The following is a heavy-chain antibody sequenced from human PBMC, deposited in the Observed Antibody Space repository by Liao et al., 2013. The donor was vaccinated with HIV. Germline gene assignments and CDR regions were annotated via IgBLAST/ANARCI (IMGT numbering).Heavy chain of an antibody. CDR1: GGSISSYY. J-gene: IGHJ5*02. Sequence: QVQLQESGPGLVKPSETLSLTCTVSGGSISSYYWSWIRQPAGKGLEWIGRIYTSGSTNYNPSLKSRVTMSVDKSKNQCSLRLSSVTAADTAVYYCARGSGYYHFWSFSGYLDPVGQEPWSPSPQ. V-gene: IGHV4-4*07. CDR2: IYTSGST. CDR3: ARGSGYYHFWSFSGYLDP. D-gene: IGHD3-3*01.